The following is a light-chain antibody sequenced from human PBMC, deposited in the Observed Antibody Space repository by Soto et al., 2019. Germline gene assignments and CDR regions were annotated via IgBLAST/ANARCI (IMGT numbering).Light chain of an antibody. CDR1: SSDVGGYNY. V-gene: IGLV2-14*03. Sequence: QSALTQPVSVSGSPGQSITISCTGTSSDVGGYNYVSWYQQHPGKAPKLIIYDVSNRPSGVSNRFSGSKSGNTASLTISGLQAEDDTDYYCSSYTSTSTYVFGTGTKVTVL. CDR3: SSYTSTSTYV. J-gene: IGLJ1*01. CDR2: DVS.